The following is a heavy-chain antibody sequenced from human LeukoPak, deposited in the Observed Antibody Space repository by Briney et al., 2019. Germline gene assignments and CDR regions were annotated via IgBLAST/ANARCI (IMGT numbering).Heavy chain of an antibody. CDR3: ARHTPHYYDSSGYSLDDDAFDI. CDR1: GGSISSSSYY. Sequence: SSETLSLTCTVSGGSISSSSYYWGWIRQPPGKGLEWIGSIYYSGSTYYNPSLKSRVTISVDTPKNQFSLKLSSVTAADTAVYYCARHTPHYYDSSGYSLDDDAFDIWGQGTMVTVSS. V-gene: IGHV4-39*01. D-gene: IGHD3-22*01. CDR2: IYYSGST. J-gene: IGHJ3*02.